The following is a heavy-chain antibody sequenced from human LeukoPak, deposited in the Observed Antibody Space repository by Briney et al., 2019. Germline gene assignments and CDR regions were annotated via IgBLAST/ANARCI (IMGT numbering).Heavy chain of an antibody. CDR1: GYTFTSYY. J-gene: IGHJ4*02. Sequence: GASVKVSCKASGYTFTSYYMHWVRQAPGQGLEWMGWINPKSGGTNYAQKFQGRVTMTRDTSISTAHMELSRLRSDDTAVYYCARWGLTAGPYGYNSQYWGQGTLVTVSS. CDR3: ARWGLTAGPYGYNSQY. CDR2: INPKSGGT. V-gene: IGHV1-2*02. D-gene: IGHD5-24*01.